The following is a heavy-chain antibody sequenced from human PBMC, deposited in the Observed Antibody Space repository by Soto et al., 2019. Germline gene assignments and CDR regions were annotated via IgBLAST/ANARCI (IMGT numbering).Heavy chain of an antibody. V-gene: IGHV3-30*18. D-gene: IGHD4-17*01. CDR1: GFTFSSYG. Sequence: QVQLVESGGGVVQPGRSLRLSCAASGFTFSSYGMHWVRQAPGKGLEWVAVISYDGSNKYYADSVKGRFTISRDNSKNTLYLQMNSLRAEDTAVYYCAKDWTTLTTSSAFDIWGQGTMVTVSS. CDR2: ISYDGSNK. CDR3: AKDWTTLTTSSAFDI. J-gene: IGHJ3*02.